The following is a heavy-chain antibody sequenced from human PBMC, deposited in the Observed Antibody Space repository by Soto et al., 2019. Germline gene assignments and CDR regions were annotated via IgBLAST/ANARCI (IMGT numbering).Heavy chain of an antibody. D-gene: IGHD1-1*01. J-gene: IGHJ4*02. V-gene: IGHV3-9*01. CDR1: GFTFDDYA. Sequence: GGSLRLSCAASGFTFDDYAMHWVRQAPGKGLEWVSGISWNSGSIGYADSVKGRFTISRDNAKNSLYLQMNSLRAEDTALYYCAKGGPNWNDYFDDWGQGTLVTVSS. CDR3: AKGGPNWNDYFDD. CDR2: ISWNSGSI.